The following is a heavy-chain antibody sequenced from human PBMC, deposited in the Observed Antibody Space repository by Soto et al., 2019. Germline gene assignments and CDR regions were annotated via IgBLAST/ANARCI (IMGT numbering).Heavy chain of an antibody. V-gene: IGHV3-48*04. CDR2: ISRSSSTT. CDR1: GFTFSSYS. D-gene: IGHD2-21*01. J-gene: IGHJ4*02. CDR3: ARHSPPIDF. Sequence: PGGSVRLSCAASGFTFSSYSMNWVRQAPGKGLEWVSYISRSSSTTYYADSVKGRFTISRDNAKNSLYLQMNSLRAEDTAVYYCARHSPPIDFWGQGTLVTGSS.